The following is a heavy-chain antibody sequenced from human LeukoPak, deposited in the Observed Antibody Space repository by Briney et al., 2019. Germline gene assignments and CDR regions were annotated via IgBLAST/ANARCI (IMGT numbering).Heavy chain of an antibody. J-gene: IGHJ3*02. D-gene: IGHD2-21*01. CDR1: GFTVSDYY. Sequence: GGSLRLSCAASGFTVSDYYMTWVRQAPGKGLEWVGVIRDKGYGGTTEYAASVKGRFTISRDDSESIAWLQMNSLKTEDTAVYYCVRYVVAYRVLDIWGQGTTVTVSS. CDR3: VRYVVAYRVLDI. V-gene: IGHV3-71*01. CDR2: IRDKGYGGTT.